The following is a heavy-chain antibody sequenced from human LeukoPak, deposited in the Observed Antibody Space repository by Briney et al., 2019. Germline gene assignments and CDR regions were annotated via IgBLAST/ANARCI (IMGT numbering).Heavy chain of an antibody. CDR1: GFTFINYG. Sequence: GGSLRLSCAASGFTFINYGMHWVRQAPGKGLEWVAVIWYDGSDQRYAESVKGRFTISRDDSKNTVFLQMNSLRVGDTAVYYCVRGNPPNCGGDCFDYWGQGTLVTVSS. D-gene: IGHD2-21*01. V-gene: IGHV3-33*01. J-gene: IGHJ4*02. CDR2: IWYDGSDQ. CDR3: VRGNPPNCGGDCFDY.